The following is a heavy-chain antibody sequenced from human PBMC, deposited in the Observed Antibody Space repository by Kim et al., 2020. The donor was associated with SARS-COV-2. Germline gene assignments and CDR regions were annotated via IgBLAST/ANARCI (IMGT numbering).Heavy chain of an antibody. CDR2: IYPGDSDT. CDR3: ALKVEMATSYFDY. Sequence: GESLKISCKGSGYSFTSYWIGWVRQMPGKGLEWMGIIYPGDSDTRYSPSFQGQVTISADKSISTAYLQWSSLKASDTAMYYCALKVEMATSYFDYWGQGTLVTVSS. V-gene: IGHV5-51*01. D-gene: IGHD5-12*01. CDR1: GYSFTSYW. J-gene: IGHJ4*02.